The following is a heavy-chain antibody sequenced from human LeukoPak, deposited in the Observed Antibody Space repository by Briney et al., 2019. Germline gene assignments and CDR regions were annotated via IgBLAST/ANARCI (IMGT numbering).Heavy chain of an antibody. D-gene: IGHD5-24*01. J-gene: IGHJ4*02. CDR3: ARLGGPYNRGY. V-gene: IGHV3-64*02. CDR1: GFSLRNYS. CDR2: ISTNGDST. Sequence: GGSLRLSCAASGFSLRNYSMHWVRQAPGKGLEYVSAISTNGDSTYYADSVKGRFTISRDNSKNTLFLQMGSLRADDMAVYYCARLGGPYNRGYWGQGTLVTVSS.